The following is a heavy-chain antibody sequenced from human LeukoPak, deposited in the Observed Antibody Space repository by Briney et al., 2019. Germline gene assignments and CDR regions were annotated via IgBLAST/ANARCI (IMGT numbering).Heavy chain of an antibody. CDR1: GFTFSSYW. CDR3: RYSSRGGFDY. CDR2: IKPDGSEK. V-gene: IGHV3-7*01. J-gene: IGHJ4*02. D-gene: IGHD6-19*01. Sequence: GGSLRLSCAASGFTFSSYWMSWVRQAPGKGPEWVANIKPDGSEKYYVDSVGGRFTISRDNAKNSLYLQMNSLRAEDTAVYYCRYSSRGGFDYWGQGTLVTVSS.